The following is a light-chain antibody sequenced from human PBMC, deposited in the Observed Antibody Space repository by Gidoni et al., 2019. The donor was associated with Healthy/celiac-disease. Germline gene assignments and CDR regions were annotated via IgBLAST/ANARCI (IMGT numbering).Light chain of an antibody. V-gene: IGKV3D-20*01. CDR3: QQYGSSPIT. CDR1: QSVSSSY. CDR2: DAS. Sequence: EIVLTQSQATLSLSPGERATRSCGASQSVSSSYLAWYQQKPGLAPRLLIYDASSRATGIPDRFSGSGSGTDFTLTISRLEPEDFAVYYCQQYGSSPITFGQGTRLEIK. J-gene: IGKJ5*01.